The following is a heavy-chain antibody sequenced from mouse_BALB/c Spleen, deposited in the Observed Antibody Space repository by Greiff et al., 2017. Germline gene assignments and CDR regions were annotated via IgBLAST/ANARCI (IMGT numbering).Heavy chain of an antibody. CDR2: INPSNGRT. V-gene: IGHV1S81*02. D-gene: IGHD4-1*01. CDR3: ARKLHWYFDV. Sequence: QVQLKQPGAELVKPGASVKLSCKASGYTFTSYWMHWVKQRPGQGLEWIGEINPSNGRTNYNEKFKSKATLTVDKSSSTAYMQLSSLTSEDSAVYYCARKLHWYFDVWGAGTTVTVSS. J-gene: IGHJ1*01. CDR1: GYTFTSYW.